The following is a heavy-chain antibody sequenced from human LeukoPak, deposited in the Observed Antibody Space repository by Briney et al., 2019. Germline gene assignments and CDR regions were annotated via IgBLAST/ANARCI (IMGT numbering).Heavy chain of an antibody. CDR2: INPNSGGT. V-gene: IGHV1-2*02. J-gene: IGHJ3*02. CDR3: ARKEYRTDAFDI. Sequence: ASVKVSCKTSGYTFTDYYMHWVRRAPGQGLEWMGWINPNSGGTNYAQKFQGRVTMTRDTSISTAYMELSRLRSDDTAVYYCARKEYRTDAFDIWGQGTMVTVSS. CDR1: GYTFTDYY. D-gene: IGHD6-6*01.